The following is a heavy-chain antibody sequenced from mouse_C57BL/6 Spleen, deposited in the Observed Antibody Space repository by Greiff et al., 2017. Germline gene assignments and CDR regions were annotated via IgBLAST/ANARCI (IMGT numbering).Heavy chain of an antibody. CDR2: INPNNGGT. CDR1: GYTFTDYN. CDR3: ADYGNLYYTMDY. D-gene: IGHD2-1*01. Sequence: EVQGVESGPELVKPGASVKMSCKASGYTFTDYNMHWVKQSHGKSLEWIGYINPNNGGTSYNQKFKGKATLTVNKSSSTAYMELRSLTSEDSAVYYCADYGNLYYTMDYWGQGTSVTVSS. V-gene: IGHV1-22*01. J-gene: IGHJ4*01.